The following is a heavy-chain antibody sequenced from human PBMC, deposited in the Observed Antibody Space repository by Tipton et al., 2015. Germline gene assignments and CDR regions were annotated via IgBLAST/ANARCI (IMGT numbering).Heavy chain of an antibody. CDR2: MHYTGST. CDR1: AYSISSDYY. V-gene: IGHV4-61*01. D-gene: IGHD6-13*01. Sequence: TLSLTCAVSAYSISSDYYWGWIRQPPGKGLEWIGYMHYTGSTNYNPSLKSRVTISIDTSKNQFSLNLSSVTAADTAVYYCARVRSSSAWYLSDFDCWGQGILVTVSS. CDR3: ARVRSSSAWYLSDFDC. J-gene: IGHJ4*02.